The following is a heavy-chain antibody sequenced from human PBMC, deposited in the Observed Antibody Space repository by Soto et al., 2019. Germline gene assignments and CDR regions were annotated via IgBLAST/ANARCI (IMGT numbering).Heavy chain of an antibody. Sequence: SETLSLTCSVSGDSISTVDYFWAWIRQPPGQALEYIGYIYKSTTTYYNPSFESRVAISLDMSKSQFSLNVTSVTAADTAVYFCARGRYCLTGRCFPNWFDSWGQGTLVTVSS. D-gene: IGHD2-15*01. CDR2: IYKSTTT. J-gene: IGHJ5*01. CDR3: ARGRYCLTGRCFPNWFDS. CDR1: GDSISTVDYF. V-gene: IGHV4-30-4*01.